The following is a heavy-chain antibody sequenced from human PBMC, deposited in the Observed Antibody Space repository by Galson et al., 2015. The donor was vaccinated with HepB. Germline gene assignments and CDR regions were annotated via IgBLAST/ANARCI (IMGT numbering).Heavy chain of an antibody. J-gene: IGHJ6*02. CDR1: GGSISSYY. Sequence: ETLSLTCTVSGGSISSYYWSWIRQPPGKGLDWIGYIYYSGSTNYNPSLKSRVTISVDTSKNQFSLKLSSVTAADTAVYYCARRGTSSSSFDYYYYGMDVWGQGTTVTVSS. V-gene: IGHV4-59*08. CDR2: IYYSGST. CDR3: ARRGTSSSSFDYYYYGMDV. D-gene: IGHD6-6*01.